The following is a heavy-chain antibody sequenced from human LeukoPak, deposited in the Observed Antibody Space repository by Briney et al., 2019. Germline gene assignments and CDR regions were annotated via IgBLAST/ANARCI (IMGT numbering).Heavy chain of an antibody. Sequence: SETLSLTCTVSGGSISSYYWSWIRQPPGKGLEWIGYIYYSGSTNYNPSLKSRVTISVDTSKNQFSLKLSSVTAADTAVYCCARDTSIFGVVNGVGAFDIWGQGTMVTVSS. V-gene: IGHV4-59*01. CDR3: ARDTSIFGVVNGVGAFDI. D-gene: IGHD3-3*01. CDR1: GGSISSYY. CDR2: IYYSGST. J-gene: IGHJ3*02.